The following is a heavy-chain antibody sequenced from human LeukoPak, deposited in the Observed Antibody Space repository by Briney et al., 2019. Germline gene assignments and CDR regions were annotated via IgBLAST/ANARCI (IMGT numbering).Heavy chain of an antibody. CDR1: GGTFSSYA. V-gene: IGHV1-69*01. D-gene: IGHD2-2*02. J-gene: IGHJ4*02. CDR3: ALSIVVVPAAILN. Sequence: SSVKVSCKASGGTFSSYAISWVRQAPGQGLEWMGGIIPTFGTANYAQKFQGRVTITADESTSTAYMELSSLRSEDTAVYYCALSIVVVPAAILNWGQGTLVTVSS. CDR2: IIPTFGTA.